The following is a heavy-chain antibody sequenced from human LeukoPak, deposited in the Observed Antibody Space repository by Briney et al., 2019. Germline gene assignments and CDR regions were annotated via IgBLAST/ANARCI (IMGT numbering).Heavy chain of an antibody. Sequence: NPSETLSLTCTVSGGSISSSSYYWGWIRQPPGKGLEWIGSIYYSGSTYYNPSLKSRVTISVDTSKNQFSLKLSSVTAADTAVYYCAREGRYYYMDVWGKGTTVTISS. J-gene: IGHJ6*03. CDR1: GGSISSSSYY. CDR3: AREGRYYYMDV. CDR2: IYYSGST. V-gene: IGHV4-39*07.